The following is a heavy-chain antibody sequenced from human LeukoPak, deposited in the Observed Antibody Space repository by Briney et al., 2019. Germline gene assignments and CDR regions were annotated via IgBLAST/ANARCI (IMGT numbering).Heavy chain of an antibody. J-gene: IGHJ4*02. CDR3: ARAAPDYGGGRGDGLDY. CDR2: INHSGST. D-gene: IGHD4-23*01. V-gene: IGHV4-34*01. Sequence: PSETLSLTCAVYGGSFSGYYWSWIRQPPGKGLEWIGEINHSGSTNYNPSLKSRVTISVDTSKNQFSLKLSSVTAADTAVYYCARAAPDYGGGRGDGLDYWGQGTLVTVSS. CDR1: GGSFSGYY.